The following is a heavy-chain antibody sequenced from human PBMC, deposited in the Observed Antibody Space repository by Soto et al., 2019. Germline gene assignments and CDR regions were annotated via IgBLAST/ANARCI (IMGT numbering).Heavy chain of an antibody. CDR2: IYHSGST. Sequence: QVQLQESGPGLVKPSGTLSLTCAVSGGSISSSNWWSWVRQPPGKGLEWIGEIYHSGSTNYNPSLKSRVTISVDKSKNQFSLKLSSVTAADTAVYYCARDSAYCSGGSCYGWFDPWGQGTLVTVSS. CDR1: GGSISSSNW. D-gene: IGHD2-15*01. J-gene: IGHJ5*02. V-gene: IGHV4-4*02. CDR3: ARDSAYCSGGSCYGWFDP.